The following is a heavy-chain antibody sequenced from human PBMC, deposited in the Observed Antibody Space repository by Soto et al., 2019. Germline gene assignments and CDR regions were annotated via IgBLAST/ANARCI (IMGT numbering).Heavy chain of an antibody. Sequence: GGSLRLSCAASGFTFSSYSMNWVRQAPGKGLEWVSYISSSSSTIYYADSVKGRFTISRDNAKNSLYLQMSSLRDEDTAVYYCARALPSFGGVIVEALDYWGQGTLVTVSS. CDR2: ISSSSSTI. D-gene: IGHD3-16*02. J-gene: IGHJ4*02. V-gene: IGHV3-48*02. CDR1: GFTFSSYS. CDR3: ARALPSFGGVIVEALDY.